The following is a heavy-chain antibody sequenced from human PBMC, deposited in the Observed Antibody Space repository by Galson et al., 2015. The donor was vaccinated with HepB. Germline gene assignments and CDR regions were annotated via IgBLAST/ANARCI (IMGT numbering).Heavy chain of an antibody. D-gene: IGHD6-13*01. V-gene: IGHV3-23*01. Sequence: SLRLSCAASGFTFSSYAMSWVRQAPGKGLEWVSAISGSGGSTYYADSVKGRFTISRDNSKNTLYLQMNSLRAEDTAVYYCAKDRTVLPAGMWYFDYWGQGTLVTVSS. CDR1: GFTFSSYA. CDR3: AKDRTVLPAGMWYFDY. J-gene: IGHJ4*02. CDR2: ISGSGGST.